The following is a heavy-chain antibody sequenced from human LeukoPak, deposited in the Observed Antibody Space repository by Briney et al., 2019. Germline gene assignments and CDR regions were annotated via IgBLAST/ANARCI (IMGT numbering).Heavy chain of an antibody. D-gene: IGHD6-13*01. CDR1: GFTFDDYA. CDR2: ISGVGGRT. V-gene: IGHV3-43*02. CDR3: AKDLYRGSSICYPRGYYYYGMDV. J-gene: IGHJ6*02. Sequence: GGSLRLSCAASGFTFDDYAMHWVRQAPGKGLEWVSLISGVGGRTYYADSVEGRFTLSRDNSTNSLDLQMNSLITEDTALYYCAKDLYRGSSICYPRGYYYYGMDVWGQGTTVTVSS.